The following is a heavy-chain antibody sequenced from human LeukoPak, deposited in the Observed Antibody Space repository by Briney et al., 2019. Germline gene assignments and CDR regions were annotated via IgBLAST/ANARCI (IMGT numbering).Heavy chain of an antibody. J-gene: IGHJ4*02. D-gene: IGHD5-18*01. CDR2: ISSSGSTI. CDR3: ARDREDTAMAY. CDR1: GFTFSDYY. V-gene: IGHV3-11*04. Sequence: GGSLRLSCAASGFTFSDYYMSWIRQAPGKGLEWVPYISSSGSTIYYADSVKGRFTISRDNAKNSLYLQMNSLRAEDTAVYYCARDREDTAMAYWGQGTLVTVSS.